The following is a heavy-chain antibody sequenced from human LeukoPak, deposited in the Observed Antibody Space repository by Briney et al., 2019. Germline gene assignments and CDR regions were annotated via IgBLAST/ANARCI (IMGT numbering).Heavy chain of an antibody. Sequence: ASVKVSCKASGYTFTGYYMHWVRQAPGQGLEWMGWINPNSGGTNYAQKFQGRVTMTRDTSISTAYMELSRLRSDDSAVYYCARAPYDILTGYNYYYYYMDVWGKGTTVTVSS. V-gene: IGHV1-2*02. D-gene: IGHD3-9*01. CDR3: ARAPYDILTGYNYYYYYMDV. CDR2: INPNSGGT. J-gene: IGHJ6*03. CDR1: GYTFTGYY.